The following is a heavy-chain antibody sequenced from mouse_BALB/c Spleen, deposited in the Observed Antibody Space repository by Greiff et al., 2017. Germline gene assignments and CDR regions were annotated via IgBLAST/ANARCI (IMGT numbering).Heavy chain of an antibody. V-gene: IGHV2-5-1*01. J-gene: IGHJ4*01. CDR1: GFSLTSYG. CDR3: AKKVYYDYDGSMDD. CDR2: IWRGGST. Sequence: QVQLKQSGPSLVQPSQSLSITCTVSGFSLTSYGVHWVRQSPGKGLEWLGVIWRGGSTDYNAAFMSRLSITKDNSKSQVFFKMNSLQADDTAIYYCAKKVYYDYDGSMDDWGQGTSVTGSS. D-gene: IGHD2-4*01.